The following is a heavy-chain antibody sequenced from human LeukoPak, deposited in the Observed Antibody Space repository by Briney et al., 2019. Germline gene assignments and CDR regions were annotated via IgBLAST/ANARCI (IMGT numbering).Heavy chain of an antibody. V-gene: IGHV3-11*06. Sequence: GGSLRLSCAASGFTFSDYHMSWIRQAPGKGLEGVSYISGISSYTNYADSVKGRFTISRDNAKNSLYLQMNSLRAEDTAVYFCARENQAYDYVWGSFDYWGQGTLVAVSS. CDR1: GFTFSDYH. D-gene: IGHD3-16*01. J-gene: IGHJ4*02. CDR2: ISGISSYT. CDR3: ARENQAYDYVWGSFDY.